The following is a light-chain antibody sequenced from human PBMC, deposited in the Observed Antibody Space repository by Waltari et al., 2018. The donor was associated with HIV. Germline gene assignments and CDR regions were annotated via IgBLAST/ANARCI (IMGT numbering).Light chain of an antibody. J-gene: IGLJ2*01. CDR1: TSNIWRNT. V-gene: IGLV1-44*01. Sequence: SVLTQPPSASGTPEQRVTISCHGNTSNIWRNTVSWFQQFPGTAPKVLIYGKNQRPSGVPDRFSGSKSGTSASLAISGLQSEDEADYYCASWDDSLNGPVFGGGTKLTVV. CDR3: ASWDDSLNGPV. CDR2: GKN.